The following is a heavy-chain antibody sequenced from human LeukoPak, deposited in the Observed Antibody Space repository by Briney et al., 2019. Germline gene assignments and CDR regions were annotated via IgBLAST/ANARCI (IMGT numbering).Heavy chain of an antibody. CDR2: ISSSSSYI. J-gene: IGHJ4*02. CDR1: GFTFSSYS. D-gene: IGHD5-12*01. Sequence: GGSLRLSCAASGFTFSSYSMNWVRQAPGKGLEWVSSISSSSSYIYYADSVKGRFTISRDNAKNSLYLQMNSLKTEDTAVYYCTTFSAFFARVGPWIYIDYWGQGTLVTVSS. CDR3: TTFSAFFARVGPWIYIDY. V-gene: IGHV3-21*03.